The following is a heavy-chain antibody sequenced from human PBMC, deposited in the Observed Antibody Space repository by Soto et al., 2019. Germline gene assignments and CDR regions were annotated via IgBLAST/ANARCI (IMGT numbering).Heavy chain of an antibody. CDR1: GFSFVNYA. D-gene: IGHD6-19*01. CDR3: AKATTNGGWFNPFDS. V-gene: IGHV3-23*01. CDR2: LSGSGTST. Sequence: PGGSLRLSCAASGFSFVNYAMNWVRQAPGKGLEWVSGLSGSGTSTYYADSVNGRFTISRDNSRDTLFLQMNSLTADDTAVYYCAKATTNGGWFNPFDSWGQGALVTVSS. J-gene: IGHJ4*02.